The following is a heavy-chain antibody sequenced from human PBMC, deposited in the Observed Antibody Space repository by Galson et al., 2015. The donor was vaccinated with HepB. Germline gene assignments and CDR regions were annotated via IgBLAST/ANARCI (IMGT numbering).Heavy chain of an antibody. Sequence: SLRLSCAASGFSVSTNYMNWVRQAPGKGLEWVSVAYSGSRTYYADSVKGRFTISRHNFKNTLYLQMNNLRAEDTAVYYCVRERSIQLWSETYGMDVWGQGTMVTVSS. J-gene: IGHJ3*01. V-gene: IGHV3-53*04. CDR2: AYSGSRT. CDR1: GFSVSTNY. CDR3: VRERSIQLWSETYGMDV. D-gene: IGHD5-18*01.